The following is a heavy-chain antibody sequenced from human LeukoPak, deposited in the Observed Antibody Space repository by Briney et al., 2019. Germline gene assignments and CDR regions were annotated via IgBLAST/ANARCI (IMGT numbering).Heavy chain of an antibody. Sequence: GGSLRLSCAASGFTVSSNYMSWVRQAPGKGLEWVSVIYSGGSTYYADSVKGRFTISRDNSKNTPYLQMNSLRAEDTAVYYCARDADYGVYDYWGQGTLVTVSS. D-gene: IGHD4-17*01. CDR2: IYSGGST. V-gene: IGHV3-53*01. CDR1: GFTVSSNY. CDR3: ARDADYGVYDY. J-gene: IGHJ4*02.